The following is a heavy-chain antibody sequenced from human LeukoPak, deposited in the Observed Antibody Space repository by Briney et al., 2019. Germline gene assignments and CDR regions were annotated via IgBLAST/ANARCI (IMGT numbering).Heavy chain of an antibody. D-gene: IGHD2-2*01. CDR3: ARGRYQLSP. V-gene: IGHV4-59*01. CDR2: IYYSGST. Sequence: SETLSLTCTVSNGSINTYYWSWIRQPPGKGLEWIGYIYYSGSTNYNPSLKSRVTISVDTSKHQFSLKLRSVTAADTAVYYCARGRYQLSPWGQGTLVAVSS. CDR1: NGSINTYY. J-gene: IGHJ5*02.